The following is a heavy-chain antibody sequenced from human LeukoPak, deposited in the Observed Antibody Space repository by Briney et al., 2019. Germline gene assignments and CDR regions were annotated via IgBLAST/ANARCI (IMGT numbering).Heavy chain of an antibody. Sequence: GGSLRLSCAASGFTFSSYSMNRVRQAPGKGREWVSSISSSSSYIYYADSVRGRFTISRDNAKNSLYLQMNSLRAEDTAVYYCASGLTGTTADYWGQGTLVTVSS. D-gene: IGHD1-7*01. CDR2: ISSSSSYI. J-gene: IGHJ4*02. CDR3: ASGLTGTTADY. V-gene: IGHV3-21*01. CDR1: GFTFSSYS.